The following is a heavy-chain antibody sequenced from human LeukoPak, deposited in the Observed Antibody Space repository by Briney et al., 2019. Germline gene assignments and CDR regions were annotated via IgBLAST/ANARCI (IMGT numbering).Heavy chain of an antibody. V-gene: IGHV3-11*01. Sequence: PGGSLRLSCAASAFTFRDYYMGWIRQAPGKGLEWISYISTNGGAKYYADSVKGRFTISRDNTENSLFLQMDSLRAEDTAVYYCARFRFASSWPYGVDVWGQGTTVTVSS. CDR3: ARFRFASSWPYGVDV. J-gene: IGHJ6*02. D-gene: IGHD6-13*01. CDR2: ISTNGGAK. CDR1: AFTFRDYY.